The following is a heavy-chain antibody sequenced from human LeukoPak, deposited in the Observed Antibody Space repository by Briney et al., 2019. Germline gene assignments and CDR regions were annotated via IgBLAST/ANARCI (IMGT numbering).Heavy chain of an antibody. V-gene: IGHV1-69*06. CDR1: GGTFSSYA. CDR2: IIPIFGTA. CDR3: ATQLNYYYYYYMDV. J-gene: IGHJ6*03. Sequence: SVKVSCKASGGTFSSYAISWVRQAPGQGLEWMGGIIPIFGTANYAQKFQGRVTITADKSTSTAYMELSSLRSEDTAVYYCATQLNYYYYYYMDVWGKGTTVTVSS. D-gene: IGHD6-19*01.